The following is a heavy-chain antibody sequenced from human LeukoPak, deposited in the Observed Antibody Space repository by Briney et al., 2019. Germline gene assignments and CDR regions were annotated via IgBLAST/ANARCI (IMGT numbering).Heavy chain of an antibody. CDR3: ARDHGSSGSYFSY. V-gene: IGHV3-66*01. D-gene: IGHD1-26*01. J-gene: IGHJ4*02. CDR2: IYSGGST. Sequence: GGSLRLSCAASGFTVSSNYMSWVRQAPGKGLEWVSVIYSGGSTYYADSVKGRFTISRDNSKNTLYLQMNSLRAEDTAVYYCARDHGSSGSYFSYWGQGTLVTVSS. CDR1: GFTVSSNY.